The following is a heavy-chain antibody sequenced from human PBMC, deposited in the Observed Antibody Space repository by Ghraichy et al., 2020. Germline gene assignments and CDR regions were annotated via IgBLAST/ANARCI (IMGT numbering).Heavy chain of an antibody. CDR1: GGSISSGGYY. Sequence: SETLSLTCTVSGGSISSGGYYWSWSRQDPGKDLAWIGYIYYSGSAYYNPSLQSRVTMSADTSKNQFSLKLNSVTVADTAVYYSWRTAAGKDVDFCGQGTLVTVSS. J-gene: IGHJ4*02. D-gene: IGHD6-13*01. CDR3: WRTAAGKDVDF. CDR2: IYYSGSA. V-gene: IGHV4-31*03.